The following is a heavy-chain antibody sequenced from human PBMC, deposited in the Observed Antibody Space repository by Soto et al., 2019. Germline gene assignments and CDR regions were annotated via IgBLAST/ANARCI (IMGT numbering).Heavy chain of an antibody. D-gene: IGHD6-13*01. Sequence: QVQLQQWGAGLLKPSETLSLTCAVYGGSFSGYYWSWIRQPPGKGLEWIGDINQSGSTNYNPSLTGRVTISVDTSKNQFSLKLSSVTAADTAVYYCAREKPYSSSWYHDYWGQGTLVTVSS. J-gene: IGHJ4*02. V-gene: IGHV4-34*01. CDR3: AREKPYSSSWYHDY. CDR2: INQSGST. CDR1: GGSFSGYY.